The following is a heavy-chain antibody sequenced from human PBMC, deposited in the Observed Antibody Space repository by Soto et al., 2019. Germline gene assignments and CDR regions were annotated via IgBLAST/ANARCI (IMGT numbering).Heavy chain of an antibody. CDR1: GFTFDDYA. Sequence: EVQLVESGGGLVQPGGSLRLSCAASGFTFDDYAMHWVRQAPGKGLEWVSGISWNSGRIGYADSVKGRFTISRDNAKNYLYLQMNSLSAEDTALYYCAKDNTNDYVWGCDFDYCGQGTLVTVSS. CDR2: ISWNSGRI. CDR3: AKDNTNDYVWGCDFDY. V-gene: IGHV3-9*01. J-gene: IGHJ4*02. D-gene: IGHD3-16*01.